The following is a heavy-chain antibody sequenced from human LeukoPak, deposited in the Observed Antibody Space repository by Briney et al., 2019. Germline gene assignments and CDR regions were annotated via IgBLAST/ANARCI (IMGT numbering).Heavy chain of an antibody. CDR3: ARDEGYGKAYIGY. CDR2: MYSSENI. CDR1: GGSISSGSYY. Sequence: SETLSLTCTVSGGSISSGSYYWSWIRQPAGKGLERIGHMYSSENIKYNPFLKSRVTISVDTSKNQFSLKVSSVTAADTAVYYCARDEGYGKAYIGYWGQGTLVTVSS. J-gene: IGHJ4*02. D-gene: IGHD4-17*01. V-gene: IGHV4-61*09.